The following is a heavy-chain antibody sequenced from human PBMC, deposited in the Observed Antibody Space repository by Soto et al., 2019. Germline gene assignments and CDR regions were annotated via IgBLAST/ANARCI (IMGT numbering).Heavy chain of an antibody. J-gene: IGHJ4*02. V-gene: IGHV4-61*01. D-gene: IGHD3-3*01. CDR2: IYYSGTT. CDR1: GASVSSGSYY. Sequence: PSETLSLTCTVSGASVSSGSYYWSWIRQSPGKGLEWIGYIYYSGTTNYNPSLRSRVTMSVGTSMNQLILKLNSVTAADTAVYYCARSTSTIFGVITLFFDYWGQGTLVTVS. CDR3: ARSTSTIFGVITLFFDY.